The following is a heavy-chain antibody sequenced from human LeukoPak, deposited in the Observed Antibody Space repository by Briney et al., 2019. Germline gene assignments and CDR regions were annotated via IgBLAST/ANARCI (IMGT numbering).Heavy chain of an antibody. CDR1: RFTFSSYG. D-gene: IGHD6-19*01. CDR2: ISYDGSNK. V-gene: IGHV3-30*18. Sequence: GRSLRLSCAASRFTFSSYGMHWVRQAPGKGLEWVAVISYDGSNKYYADSVKGRFTISRDNSKNTLYLQMNSLRAEDTAVYYCAKEAGGIAVAGEARYFDYWGQGTLVTVSS. J-gene: IGHJ4*02. CDR3: AKEAGGIAVAGEARYFDY.